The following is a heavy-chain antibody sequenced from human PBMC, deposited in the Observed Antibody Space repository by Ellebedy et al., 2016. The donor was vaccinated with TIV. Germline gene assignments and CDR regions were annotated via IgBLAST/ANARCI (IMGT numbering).Heavy chain of an antibody. CDR1: GFIFSKYA. Sequence: GESLKISCAPSGFIFSKYAMSWVRQAPGKGLEWVSAISGSGGNTYYADSVKGRFTISRDNSKNTLYLQIHSLRGEDTAVYYCAKDRGMGGGSCFEYWGQGTLVTVSS. V-gene: IGHV3-23*01. CDR3: AKDRGMGGGSCFEY. CDR2: ISGSGGNT. D-gene: IGHD2-15*01. J-gene: IGHJ4*02.